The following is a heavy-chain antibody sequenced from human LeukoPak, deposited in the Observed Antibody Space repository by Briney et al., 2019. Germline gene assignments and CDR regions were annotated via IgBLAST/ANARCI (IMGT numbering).Heavy chain of an antibody. V-gene: IGHV4-4*09. Sequence: SETLSLTCSVSGGSFSIYYWSWIRQPSGKGLEWIGYIYSSGSTNYNPSLKSRVTISVDTSKNQFSLILSSVTAADTAVYYCARQIDFYYYMDVWGKGTTVTVSS. CDR3: ARQIDFYYYMDV. CDR2: IYSSGST. CDR1: GGSFSIYY. J-gene: IGHJ6*03.